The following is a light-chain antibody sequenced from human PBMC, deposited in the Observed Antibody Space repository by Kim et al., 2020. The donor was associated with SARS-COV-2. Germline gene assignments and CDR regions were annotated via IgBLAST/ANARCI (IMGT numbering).Light chain of an antibody. V-gene: IGKV3-15*01. Sequence: EIVMTQSPATLSVSPGDRVTLSCRASQSVTTNLAWYQQKPGQAPRLLIYSASTRFSAVPARFSGSGSGTEFTLTIGSLQSEDFALYYCQQYNDWPRTFGQGTKL. CDR2: SAS. J-gene: IGKJ2*02. CDR3: QQYNDWPRT. CDR1: QSVTTN.